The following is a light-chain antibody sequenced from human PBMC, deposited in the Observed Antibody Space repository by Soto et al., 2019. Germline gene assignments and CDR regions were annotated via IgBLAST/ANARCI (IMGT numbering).Light chain of an antibody. CDR1: QGVSSSY. CDR3: QQYNNWHPLT. CDR2: GAS. J-gene: IGKJ4*01. Sequence: EIVLTQSPGTLSLSPGERATLSCRASQGVSSSYLAWYQQKPGQAPRLLIYGASSRATGIPDRFSGSGSGTDFTLTISRLEPEDFVVYYCQQYNNWHPLTFGGGTKVDIK. V-gene: IGKV3-20*01.